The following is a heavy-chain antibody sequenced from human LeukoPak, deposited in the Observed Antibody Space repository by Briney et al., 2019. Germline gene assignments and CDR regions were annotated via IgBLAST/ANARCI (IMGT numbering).Heavy chain of an antibody. Sequence: GASVKVSCKASGYTFAGYYMHWVRQAPGQGLEWMGWINPNSGGTNYAQKFQGRVTMTRDTSISTAYMELSRLRSDDTAVYYCARNPVVGQWLVRGDYYCMDVWGKGTTVTVSS. D-gene: IGHD6-19*01. CDR3: ARNPVVGQWLVRGDYYCMDV. V-gene: IGHV1-2*02. CDR2: INPNSGGT. J-gene: IGHJ6*03. CDR1: GYTFAGYY.